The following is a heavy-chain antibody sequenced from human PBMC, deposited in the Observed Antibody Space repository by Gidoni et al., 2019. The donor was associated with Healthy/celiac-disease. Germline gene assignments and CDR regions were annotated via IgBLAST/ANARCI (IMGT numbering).Heavy chain of an antibody. D-gene: IGHD2-2*01. J-gene: IGHJ3*02. Sequence: QVQLVQSGAEVKKPGSSVTVSCKASGGTFSSYAISWVRQAPGQGLEWMGRIIPILGIANYAQKFQGRVTITADKSTSTAYMELSSLRSEDTAVYYCARDLTIVVVPAAINIGDAFDIWGQGTMVTVSS. CDR2: IIPILGIA. CDR1: GGTFSSYA. V-gene: IGHV1-69*04. CDR3: ARDLTIVVVPAAINIGDAFDI.